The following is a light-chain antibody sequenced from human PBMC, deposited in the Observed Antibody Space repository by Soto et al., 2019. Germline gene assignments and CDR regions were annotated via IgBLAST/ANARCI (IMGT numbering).Light chain of an antibody. CDR1: QSIVTW. Sequence: DIQMTQSPSTLSASVGDRVTITCRASQSIVTWLAWYQQKPGRAPKLLIYKASRLEGGVPSRFSGSGSETEFTLIISSLQPDDFATYYCQQYNNYPSTLGGGTKVEIK. CDR2: KAS. CDR3: QQYNNYPST. V-gene: IGKV1-5*03. J-gene: IGKJ4*01.